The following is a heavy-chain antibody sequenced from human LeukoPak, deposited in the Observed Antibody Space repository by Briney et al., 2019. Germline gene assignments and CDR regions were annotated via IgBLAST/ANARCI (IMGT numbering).Heavy chain of an antibody. J-gene: IGHJ4*02. D-gene: IGHD4-17*01. Sequence: GGSLRLSCAEPGYTFSRYGMHWVRQAPGKGLEWVAVICNDGSKKYYAESVKGRFTIARDNSKNTLYLEMRSLTVEDTAVYFCARVPHGDYFYYWGQGPLVTVSP. CDR1: GYTFSRYG. CDR2: ICNDGSKK. V-gene: IGHV3-33*01. CDR3: ARVPHGDYFYY.